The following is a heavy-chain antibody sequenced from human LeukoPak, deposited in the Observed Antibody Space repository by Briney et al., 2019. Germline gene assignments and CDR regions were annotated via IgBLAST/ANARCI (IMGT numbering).Heavy chain of an antibody. D-gene: IGHD3-3*01. J-gene: IGHJ5*02. CDR2: ISGSGGST. CDR3: ARQRFLEWLPNWFDP. V-gene: IGHV3-23*01. CDR1: GFTFSSYA. Sequence: GGSLRLSCAASGFTFSSYAMSWVRQAPGKGLEWVSAISGSGGSTYYADSVRGRFTVSRDNSKNTLYLQMNSLRAEDTAVYYCARQRFLEWLPNWFDPWGQGTLVTVSA.